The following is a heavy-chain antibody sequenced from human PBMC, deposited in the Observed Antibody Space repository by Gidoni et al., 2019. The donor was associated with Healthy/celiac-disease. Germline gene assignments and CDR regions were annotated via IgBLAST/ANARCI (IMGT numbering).Heavy chain of an antibody. Sequence: QVQLQESGPGLVKPSETLSLTCTVPGGSISSYYWSWIRQPPGKGLEWIGYIYYSGSTNYNPSLKSRVTISVDTSKNQFSLKLSSVTAADTAVYYCARDSDYGDYLDYWGQGTLVTVSS. CDR2: IYYSGST. D-gene: IGHD4-17*01. J-gene: IGHJ4*02. CDR1: GGSISSYY. V-gene: IGHV4-59*01. CDR3: ARDSDYGDYLDY.